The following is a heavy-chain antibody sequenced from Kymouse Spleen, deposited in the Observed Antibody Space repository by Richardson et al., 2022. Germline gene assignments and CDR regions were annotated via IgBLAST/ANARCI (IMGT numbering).Heavy chain of an antibody. CDR2: IWYDGSNK. V-gene: IGHV3-33*01. J-gene: IGHJ5*02. CDR3: ARGDYSPGFDP. CDR1: GFTFSSYG. D-gene: IGHD4-11,IGHD4-11*01. Sequence: QVQLVESGGGVVQPGRSLRLSCAASGFTFSSYGMHWVRQAPGKGLEWVAVIWYDGSNKYYADSVKGRFTISRDNSKNTLYLQMNSLRAEDTAVYYCARGDYSPGFDPWGQGTLVTVSS.